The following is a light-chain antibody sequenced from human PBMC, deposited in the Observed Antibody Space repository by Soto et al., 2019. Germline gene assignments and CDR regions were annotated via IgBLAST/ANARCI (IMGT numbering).Light chain of an antibody. CDR1: SSDVGGYNY. V-gene: IGLV2-14*01. CDR3: SSYTSSSTLWV. J-gene: IGLJ3*02. CDR2: EVS. Sequence: SALTQPASLSGSPGQSITISCPGTSSDVGGYNYVSWYQQHPGKAPKLMIYEVSNRPSGVSNRFSGSKSGNTASLTISGLQAEDEADYYCSSYTSSSTLWVFGGGTKLTVL.